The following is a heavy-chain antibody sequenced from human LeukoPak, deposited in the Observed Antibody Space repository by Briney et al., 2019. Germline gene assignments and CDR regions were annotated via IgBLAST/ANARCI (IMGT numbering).Heavy chain of an antibody. CDR3: AKRIVGATGCFDY. V-gene: IGHV3-23*01. CDR2: ISGSGGST. J-gene: IGHJ4*02. Sequence: GGSLRLSCAASGFTFSSYAMHWVRQAPGKGLEWVSAISGSGGSTYYADSVKGRFTISRDNSKNTLYLQMNSLRAEDTAVYYCAKRIVGATGCFDYWGQGTLVTVSS. CDR1: GFTFSSYA. D-gene: IGHD1-26*01.